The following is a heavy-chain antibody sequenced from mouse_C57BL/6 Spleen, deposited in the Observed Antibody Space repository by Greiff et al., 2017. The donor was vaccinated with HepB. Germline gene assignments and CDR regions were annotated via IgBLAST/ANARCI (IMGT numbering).Heavy chain of an antibody. V-gene: IGHV5-4*01. Sequence: EVQLVESGGGLVKPGGSLKLSCAASGFTFSSYAMSWVRQTPEKRLEWVATISDGGSYTYYPDNVKGRFTISRDNAKNNLYLQMSHLKSEDTAMYYCASEVGSGAMDYWGQGTSVTVSS. CDR2: ISDGGSYT. CDR3: ASEVGSGAMDY. D-gene: IGHD3-1*01. CDR1: GFTFSSYA. J-gene: IGHJ4*01.